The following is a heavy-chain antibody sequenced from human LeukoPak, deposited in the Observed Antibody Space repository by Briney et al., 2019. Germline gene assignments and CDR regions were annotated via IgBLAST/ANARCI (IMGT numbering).Heavy chain of an antibody. Sequence: QPGRSLILSCAASGFAFSSYVMTWVRQAPGKGLEWVSGISGSGGSTYDADSVKGRFTVSRDNSKSTLYLQLNSLRVEDTAVYYCAKVDGVRAAPGRGRVDSWGQGTLVTISS. V-gene: IGHV3-23*01. J-gene: IGHJ4*02. CDR1: GFAFSSYV. CDR3: AKVDGVRAAPGRGRVDS. CDR2: ISGSGGST. D-gene: IGHD6-13*01.